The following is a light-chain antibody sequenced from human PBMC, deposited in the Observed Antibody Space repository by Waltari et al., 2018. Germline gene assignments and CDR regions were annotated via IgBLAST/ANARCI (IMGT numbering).Light chain of an antibody. CDR3: QTWESSSYV. CDR2: EDT. CDR1: KLGDKY. V-gene: IGLV3-1*01. Sequence: SYELTQPPSVSVSPGQAVSITCSGKKLGDKYVNWYQQKAGQSPVLVIYEDTKRPSGIPGRLSASNSGNTATLTISETQAMDEADYYCQTWESSSYVFGTGTTVTVL. J-gene: IGLJ1*01.